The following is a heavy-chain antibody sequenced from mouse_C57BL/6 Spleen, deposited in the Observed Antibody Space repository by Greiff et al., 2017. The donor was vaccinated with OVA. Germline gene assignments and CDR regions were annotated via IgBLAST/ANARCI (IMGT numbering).Heavy chain of an antibody. J-gene: IGHJ3*01. CDR2: IYPGDGDT. Sequence: VQVVESGPELVKPGASVKISCKASGYAFSSSWMNWVKQRPGKGLEWIGRIYPGDGDTNYNGKFKGKATLTADKSSSTAYMQLSSLTSEDSAVYFCASGAYWGQGTLVTVSA. CDR3: ASGAY. V-gene: IGHV1-82*01. CDR1: GYAFSSSW.